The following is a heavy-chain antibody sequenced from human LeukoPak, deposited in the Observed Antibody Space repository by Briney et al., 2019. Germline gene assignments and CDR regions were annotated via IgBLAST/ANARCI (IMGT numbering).Heavy chain of an antibody. Sequence: ASVKDSRKVSGYTLTELSIHWVRQAPGKGLEWMGGFDPEDGETIYAQKYQGRSTNSEDTSTDTAYMELSSLRSEDTAVYYCATVRGGSGCYDAVPWARGPWLTVPS. CDR3: ATVRGGSGCYDAVP. V-gene: IGHV1-24*01. D-gene: IGHD3-22*01. CDR1: GYTLTELS. J-gene: IGHJ5*02. CDR2: FDPEDGET.